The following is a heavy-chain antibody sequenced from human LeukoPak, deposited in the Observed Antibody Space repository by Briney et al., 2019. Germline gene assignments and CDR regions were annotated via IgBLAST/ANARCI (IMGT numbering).Heavy chain of an antibody. CDR1: GFTVSSNY. V-gene: IGHV3-53*01. Sequence: GGSLRLSCAASGFTVSSNYMSWVRQAPGKGLEWVSVIYSGGSTYYADSVKGRFTISRDNSKNTLYLQMNSLRAEDTAVYYCARVRPWEPLDIWGQGTMVTVSS. CDR3: ARVRPWEPLDI. D-gene: IGHD1-26*01. CDR2: IYSGGST. J-gene: IGHJ3*02.